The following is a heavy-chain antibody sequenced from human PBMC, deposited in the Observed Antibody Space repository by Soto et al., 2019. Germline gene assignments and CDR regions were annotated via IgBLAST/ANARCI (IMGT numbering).Heavy chain of an antibody. Sequence: DVQLVESGGGLIQPGGSLRLSCAASGFTVSSNYMSWVRQAPGKGLEWVSLIYSAGNTYYADSVKGRFIISRDNSKHTLYLQMNSLRVEDTAVYSCAREAHARLWGQGTLVTVTS. CDR3: AREAHARL. V-gene: IGHV3-53*01. CDR2: IYSAGNT. D-gene: IGHD2-2*01. J-gene: IGHJ4*02. CDR1: GFTVSSNY.